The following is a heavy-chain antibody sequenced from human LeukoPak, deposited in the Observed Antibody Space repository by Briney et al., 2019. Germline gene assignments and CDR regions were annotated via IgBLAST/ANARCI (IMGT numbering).Heavy chain of an antibody. CDR3: ARGHRHAGYCSGGSCYDPVPLWYFDL. CDR1: GYSFTSYW. Sequence: GESLKISCKGSGYSFTSYWIGWVRQMPGKGLEWMGIIYPGDSDTRYSPSFQGQVTISADKSISTAYLQWSSLKASDTAMYYCARGHRHAGYCSGGSCYDPVPLWYFDLWGRGTLVTVSS. V-gene: IGHV5-51*01. J-gene: IGHJ2*01. D-gene: IGHD2-15*01. CDR2: IYPGDSDT.